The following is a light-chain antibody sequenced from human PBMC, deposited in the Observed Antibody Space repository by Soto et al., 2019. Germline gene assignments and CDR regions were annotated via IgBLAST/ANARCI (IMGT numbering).Light chain of an antibody. CDR1: QSISSW. Sequence: DIQMTQSPSTLSASVGDRVTITCRASQSISSWLAWYQQKPGKAPKLLIYDASSLESGVPSRFSGGGSGTEFTLTISSRQPDDFATYYCQQYNSYPLTFGGGTKVDIK. V-gene: IGKV1-5*01. CDR2: DAS. J-gene: IGKJ4*01. CDR3: QQYNSYPLT.